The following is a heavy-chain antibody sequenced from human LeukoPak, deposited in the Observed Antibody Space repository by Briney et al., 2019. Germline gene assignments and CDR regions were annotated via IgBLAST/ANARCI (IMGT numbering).Heavy chain of an antibody. V-gene: IGHV3-30*02. CDR3: AKGPDHDYIWGTYRYLDY. CDR1: GFTFNSYG. CDR2: IRYDGSNK. Sequence: GGSLRLSCAASGFTFNSYGMHWVRQAPGKRLEWATFIRYDGSNKYYADSVKGRFTISRDNSKNTLYLQMNSLRAEDTAVYYCAKGPDHDYIWGTYRYLDYWGQGTLVTVSS. D-gene: IGHD3-16*02. J-gene: IGHJ4*02.